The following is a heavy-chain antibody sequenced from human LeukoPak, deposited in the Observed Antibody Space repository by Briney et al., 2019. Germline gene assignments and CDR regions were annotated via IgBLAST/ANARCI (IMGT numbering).Heavy chain of an antibody. Sequence: ASVKVSCKASGYTFTGYYMHWVRQAPGQGLEWMGWINPNSGGTNYAQKFQGRVTMTRDTSISTAYMELSRLRSDDTAVYYCARDVSSNRYLNAFDIWGQGTMVTVSS. CDR1: GYTFTGYY. V-gene: IGHV1-2*02. CDR2: INPNSGGT. D-gene: IGHD6-13*01. CDR3: ARDVSSNRYLNAFDI. J-gene: IGHJ3*02.